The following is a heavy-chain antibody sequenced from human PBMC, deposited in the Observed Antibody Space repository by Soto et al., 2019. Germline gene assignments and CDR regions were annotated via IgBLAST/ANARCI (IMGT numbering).Heavy chain of an antibody. D-gene: IGHD4-4*01. CDR2: ISSGSSYI. J-gene: IGHJ4*02. V-gene: IGHV3-21*01. CDR1: GFTFSSYS. CDR3: ARDIHDYSNYFDY. Sequence: GGSLRLSCAASGFTFSSYSMNWVRQAPGKGLEWVSSISSGSSYIYYADSVKGRFTISRDNAKNSLYLQMNSLRAEDTAVYYCARDIHDYSNYFDYWGQGTLVTVSS.